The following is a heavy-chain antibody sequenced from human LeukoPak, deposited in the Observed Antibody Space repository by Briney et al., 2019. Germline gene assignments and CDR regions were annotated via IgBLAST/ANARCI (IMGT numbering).Heavy chain of an antibody. CDR1: GFTFSDYY. CDR3: AKDIKTDYYGSGSYYNWVFDY. J-gene: IGHJ4*02. V-gene: IGHV3-11*01. CDR2: ISSSGSTI. D-gene: IGHD3-10*01. Sequence: PGGSLRLSCAASGFTFSDYYMSWIRQAPGKGLEWVSYISSSGSTIYYADSVKGRFTISRDNAKNSLYLQMNSLRAEDTALYYCAKDIKTDYYGSGSYYNWVFDYWGQGTLVTVSS.